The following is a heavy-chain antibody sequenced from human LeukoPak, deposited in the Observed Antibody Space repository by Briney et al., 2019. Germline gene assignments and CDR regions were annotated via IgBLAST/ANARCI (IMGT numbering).Heavy chain of an antibody. Sequence: GGSLRLSCAASGFTFSSYGMHWVRQAPGKGLEWVAVISYDGSNKYYADSVKGRFTISRDNSKNTLYLQMNSLRAEDAAVYYCAKAYCSSTSCLFDYWGQGTLVTVSS. D-gene: IGHD2-2*01. CDR3: AKAYCSSTSCLFDY. J-gene: IGHJ4*02. CDR2: ISYDGSNK. CDR1: GFTFSSYG. V-gene: IGHV3-30*18.